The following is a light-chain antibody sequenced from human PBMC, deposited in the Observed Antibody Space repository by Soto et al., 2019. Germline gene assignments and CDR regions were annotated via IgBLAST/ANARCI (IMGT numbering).Light chain of an antibody. J-gene: IGKJ1*01. CDR3: QQSYSTPQT. CDR2: DAS. V-gene: IGKV1-5*01. Sequence: DIQMTQSPSTLSASVGDGVTITCRASETITTSLAWYQQQPGTAPKVLIYDASTLESGVPSRFSGSGSGTEFTLTISSLQPEDFATYYCQQSYSTPQTFGQGTKVDIK. CDR1: ETITTS.